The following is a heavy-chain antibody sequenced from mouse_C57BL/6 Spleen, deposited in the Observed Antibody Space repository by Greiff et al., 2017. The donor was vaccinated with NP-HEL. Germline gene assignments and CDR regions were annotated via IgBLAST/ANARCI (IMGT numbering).Heavy chain of an antibody. D-gene: IGHD4-1*01. J-gene: IGHJ4*01. CDR1: GFTFSDYG. CDR2: ISSGSSTI. CDR3: ARALGLYAMDY. Sequence: DVMLVESGGGLVKPGGSLKLSCAASGFTFSDYGMHWVRQAPEKGLEWVAYISSGSSTIYYADTVKGRFTISRDNAKNTLFLQMTSLRSEDTAMYYCARALGLYAMDYWGQGTSVTVSS. V-gene: IGHV5-17*01.